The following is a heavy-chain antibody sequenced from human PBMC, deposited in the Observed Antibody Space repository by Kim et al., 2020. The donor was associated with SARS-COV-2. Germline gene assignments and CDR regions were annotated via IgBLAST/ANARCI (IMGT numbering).Heavy chain of an antibody. CDR1: GLTFRTCD. D-gene: IGHD6-19*01. CDR3: AREKRAEAGFDAFDM. V-gene: IGHV3-13*01. CDR2: IGRADDT. J-gene: IGHJ3*02. Sequence: GGSLRLSCAASGLTFRTCDAPWVRQASGKGLEWVSAIGRADDTYYSDSVRGRFTISRNIVNNDMYLQMNSLRPDDTLVYYCAREKRAEAGFDAFDMWGQGKLVTVSS.